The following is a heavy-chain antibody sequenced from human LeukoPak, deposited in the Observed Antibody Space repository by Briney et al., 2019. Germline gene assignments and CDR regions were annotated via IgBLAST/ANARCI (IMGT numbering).Heavy chain of an antibody. J-gene: IGHJ3*02. CDR2: IYSGGST. D-gene: IGHD1-26*01. CDR1: GFTVSSNY. Sequence: GGSLRLSCAASGFTVSSNYMSWVRQAPGKGLEWVSVIYSGGSTYYADSVKGRFTISRDNAKNSLYLQMNSLRAEDTAVYYCARAKSYQGAFDIRGQGTMVTVSS. CDR3: ARAKSYQGAFDI. V-gene: IGHV3-66*01.